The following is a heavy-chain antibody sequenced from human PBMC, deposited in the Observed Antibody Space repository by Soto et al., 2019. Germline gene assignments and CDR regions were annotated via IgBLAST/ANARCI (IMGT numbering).Heavy chain of an antibody. CDR2: IYYSGST. Sequence: SETLSLTCTVSGGSISSYYWSWIRQPPGKGLEWIGYIYYSGSTNYNPSLKSRVTISVDTSKNQFSLKLSSVTAADTAVYYCARDRWQPSFRWFDPWGQGTLVTVSS. CDR3: ARDRWQPSFRWFDP. CDR1: GGSISSYY. J-gene: IGHJ5*02. V-gene: IGHV4-59*01. D-gene: IGHD2-21*01.